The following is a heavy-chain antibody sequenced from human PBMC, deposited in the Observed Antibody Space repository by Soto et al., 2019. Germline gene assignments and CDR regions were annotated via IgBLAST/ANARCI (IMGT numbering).Heavy chain of an antibody. CDR1: GYTFTNYA. V-gene: IGHV1-3*01. D-gene: IGHD4-17*01. Sequence: QVQLVQSGAEVRKPGASVKVSCKASGYTFTNYAMHWVRQAPGQRLEWMGWIIAGNGNTKYSQSFQGRVTITGDTSASTSYMELSSLRSEDTAVYYCARDRGDYSPYFDSRGQGTLVTGSS. CDR3: ARDRGDYSPYFDS. CDR2: IIAGNGNT. J-gene: IGHJ4*02.